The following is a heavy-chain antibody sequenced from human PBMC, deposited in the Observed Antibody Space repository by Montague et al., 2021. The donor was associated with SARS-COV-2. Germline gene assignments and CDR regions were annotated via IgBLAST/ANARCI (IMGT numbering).Heavy chain of an antibody. CDR2: IYWDDEK. D-gene: IGHD3-10*01. CDR3: ARISYGSGMGFDY. CDR1: GFSRRTSGVG. Sequence: PALVKPTQTVTLTCTFSGFSRRTSGVGVGWIRQPPGKALEWLSLIYWDDEKRYSPSLRTRLTTTKDTFQNQVVLTLTNMDPMDTATYYCARISYGSGMGFDYWGQGTLVTVSS. J-gene: IGHJ4*02. V-gene: IGHV2-5*02.